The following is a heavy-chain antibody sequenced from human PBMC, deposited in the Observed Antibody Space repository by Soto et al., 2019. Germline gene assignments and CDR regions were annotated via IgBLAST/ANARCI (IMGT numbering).Heavy chain of an antibody. CDR1: GGSISSGDYY. CDR3: ARGLRGGDYGDYKLDY. D-gene: IGHD4-17*01. CDR2: IYYSGST. V-gene: IGHV4-30-4*01. J-gene: IGHJ4*02. Sequence: QVQLQESGPGLVKPSQTLSLTCTVSGGSISSGDYYWSWIRQPPGKGLEWIGYIYYSGSTYYNPSVKSRVTISVDTSKNQFSLKLSSVTAADTAVYYCARGLRGGDYGDYKLDYWGQGTLVTVSS.